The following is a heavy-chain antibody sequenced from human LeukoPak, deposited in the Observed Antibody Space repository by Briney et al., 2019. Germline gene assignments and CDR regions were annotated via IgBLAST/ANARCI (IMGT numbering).Heavy chain of an antibody. D-gene: IGHD3-16*01. CDR2: SYTSGSP. CDR3: ARSGGSGFQLDN. J-gene: IGHJ4*02. Sequence: SETLSLTCTVSGGSTSSYYWSWIRQPAGKGLEWIGRSYTSGSPNYNPSLKGRVTMSVDTSKNQFSLKLSSVTAADTAVYFCARSGGSGFQLDNWGQGTLVTVSS. CDR1: GGSTSSYY. V-gene: IGHV4-4*07.